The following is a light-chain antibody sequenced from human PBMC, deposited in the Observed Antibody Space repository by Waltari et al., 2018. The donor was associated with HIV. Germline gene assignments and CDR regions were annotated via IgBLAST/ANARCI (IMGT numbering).Light chain of an antibody. CDR2: DVS. J-gene: IGLJ2*01. CDR1: SRDVGSYYL. Sequence: QSALTQPASVSGSPGQSITISCTGASRDVGSYYLVSWFQQHPGTAPKLIISDVSKRPSGVSNRFSGSKSGNTAFLTISGLQAEDESDYYCCSYAGSSTLFGGGTKVTVL. V-gene: IGLV2-23*02. CDR3: CSYAGSSTL.